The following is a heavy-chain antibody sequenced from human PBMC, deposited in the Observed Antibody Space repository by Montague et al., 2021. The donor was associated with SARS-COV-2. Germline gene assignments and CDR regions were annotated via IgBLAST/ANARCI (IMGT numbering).Heavy chain of an antibody. D-gene: IGHD3-9*01. V-gene: IGHV6-1*01. CDR1: GDSVSNKSVA. Sequence: CAISGDSVSNKSVAWNWIRQSPSRGLEWLGRTYYRSKWDSDYAESVKRRLVITPDTSKNQVSLQLNSVIPEDTAVYFCASSGIILTGLDAFDIWGQGTMVTVSS. CDR3: ASSGIILTGLDAFDI. CDR2: TYYRSKWDS. J-gene: IGHJ3*02.